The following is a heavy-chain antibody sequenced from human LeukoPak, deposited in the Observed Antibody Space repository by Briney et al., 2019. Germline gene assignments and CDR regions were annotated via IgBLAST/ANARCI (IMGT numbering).Heavy chain of an antibody. D-gene: IGHD4-17*01. CDR3: ARDDGFRGVDF. CDR2: INRDGSEA. J-gene: IGHJ4*02. Sequence: GGSLRLSCAAFGFSTSWMSWVRRAPGRGLEWVANINRDGSEAYYVDSVKGRFTISRDNAKNSLYLQMNSLRADDTAVYYCARDDGFRGVDFWGQGTLVSVSS. CDR1: GFSTSW. V-gene: IGHV3-7*01.